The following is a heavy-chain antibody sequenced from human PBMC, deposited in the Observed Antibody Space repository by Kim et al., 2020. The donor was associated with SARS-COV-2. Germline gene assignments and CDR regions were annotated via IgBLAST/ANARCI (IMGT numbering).Heavy chain of an antibody. V-gene: IGHV1-69*13. Sequence: SVKVSCRASGDTFNTHAINWVRQAPGQGLEWMGGIIPASGTANYAQKFQGRVTITADESTNTVYMELSSLRSEDTAVYHCARSRIGATPMSYFDNWGQGTLVTVSS. J-gene: IGHJ4*02. D-gene: IGHD2-15*01. CDR3: ARSRIGATPMSYFDN. CDR1: GDTFNTHA. CDR2: IIPASGTA.